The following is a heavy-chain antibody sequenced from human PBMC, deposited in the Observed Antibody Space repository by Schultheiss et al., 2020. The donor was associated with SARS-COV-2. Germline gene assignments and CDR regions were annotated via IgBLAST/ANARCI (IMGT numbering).Heavy chain of an antibody. CDR2: IYYSGST. J-gene: IGHJ6*02. CDR1: GGSVSSGSYY. V-gene: IGHV4-61*01. Sequence: SETLSLTCTVSGGSVSSGSYYWSWIRQPPGKGLEWIGYIYYSGSTNYNPSLKSRVTISVDTSKNQFSLKLSSVTAADTAVYYCATGSYGMDVWGQGTTVTVSS. CDR3: ATGSYGMDV.